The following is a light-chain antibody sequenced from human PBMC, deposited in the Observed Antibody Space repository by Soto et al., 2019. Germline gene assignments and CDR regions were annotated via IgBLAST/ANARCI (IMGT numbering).Light chain of an antibody. Sequence: SQLTQSPSSLSASVGDRVTITCRASQDISSYLAWYQQEPGKAPKLLIYAASTLQSGVPSRFSGSGSGTDFTLTISTLQPEDFATYYCQQYGSTPLTFGGGTKVDIK. CDR1: QDISSY. CDR2: AAS. V-gene: IGKV1-9*01. J-gene: IGKJ4*01. CDR3: QQYGSTPLT.